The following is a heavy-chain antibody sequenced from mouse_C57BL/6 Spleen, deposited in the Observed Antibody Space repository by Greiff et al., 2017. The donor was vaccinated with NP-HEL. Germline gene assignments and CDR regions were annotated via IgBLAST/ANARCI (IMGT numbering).Heavy chain of an antibody. J-gene: IGHJ2*01. CDR2: IYPGDGDT. D-gene: IGHD2-4*01. CDR3: AIVDYDYDEDDGDFDY. CDR1: GYAFSSYW. V-gene: IGHV1-80*01. Sequence: VQLQQSGAELVKPGASVKISCKASGYAFSSYWMNWVKQRPGKGLEWIGQIYPGDGDTNYNGKFKGKATLTADKSSSTAYMQLISLTSEDSAVYFCAIVDYDYDEDDGDFDYWGQGTTLTVSS.